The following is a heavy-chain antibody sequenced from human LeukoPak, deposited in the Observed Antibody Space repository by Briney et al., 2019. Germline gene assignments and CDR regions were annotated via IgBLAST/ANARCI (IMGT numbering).Heavy chain of an antibody. CDR2: INPNSGGT. V-gene: IGHV1-2*06. D-gene: IGHD3-10*01. J-gene: IGHJ6*02. Sequence: WASVKVSCKASGYTFTGYYMHWVRQAPGQGLEWMGRINPNSGGTNYAQKFQGRVTMTRDTSISTAYMELSRLRSEDTAVYYCARNYITMVRGVAYYYGMDVGGQGTTVTVS. CDR1: GYTFTGYY. CDR3: ARNYITMVRGVAYYYGMDV.